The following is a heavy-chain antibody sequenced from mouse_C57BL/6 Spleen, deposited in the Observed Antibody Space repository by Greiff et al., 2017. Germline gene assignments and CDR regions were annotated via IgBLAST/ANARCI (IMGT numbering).Heavy chain of an antibody. V-gene: IGHV1-39*01. CDR1: GYSFTDYN. CDR3: ERDRYGSPYYYAMDY. J-gene: IGHJ4*01. Sequence: VQLQQSGPELVKPGASVKISCKASGYSFTDYNMNWVKQSNGKSLEWIGVINPNYGTTSYNKKFKGKATLTVDQSSSTAYMQLNSLTSEDSAVYYCERDRYGSPYYYAMDYWGQGTSVTVSS. CDR2: INPNYGTT. D-gene: IGHD1-1*01.